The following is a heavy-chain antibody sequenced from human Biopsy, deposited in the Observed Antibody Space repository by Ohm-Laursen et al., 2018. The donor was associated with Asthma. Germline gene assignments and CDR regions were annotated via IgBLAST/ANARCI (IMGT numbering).Heavy chain of an antibody. D-gene: IGHD3-22*01. CDR2: IYSGGGT. V-gene: IGHV3-53*01. CDR1: GFTVSTNG. J-gene: IGHJ4*02. CDR3: ARGDSSNWSHYYFDY. Sequence: SCAASGFTVSTNGMSWVRQPPGKGLEWVSVIYSGGGTYYADSVQGRVTISRDNSKNTLSLQMHSLRAEDTAVYYCARGDSSNWSHYYFDYWGQGTLVTVSS.